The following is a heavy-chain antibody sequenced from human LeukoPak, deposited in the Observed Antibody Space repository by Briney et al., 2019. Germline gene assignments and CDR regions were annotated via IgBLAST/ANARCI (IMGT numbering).Heavy chain of an antibody. V-gene: IGHV4-39*07. CDR3: ERGGLLWFGELLSNWFDP. D-gene: IGHD3-10*01. CDR2: IYYSGST. CDR1: GGSISSISYY. J-gene: IGHJ5*02. Sequence: SQTLSLTCPVSGGSISSISYYWGWIRQPPGKGLEWIGSIYYSGSTYYNPSLKSRVTISVDTSKNHFSLKLSSVTAAETAVYYCERGGLLWFGELLSNWFDPWGQGSLVTVSS.